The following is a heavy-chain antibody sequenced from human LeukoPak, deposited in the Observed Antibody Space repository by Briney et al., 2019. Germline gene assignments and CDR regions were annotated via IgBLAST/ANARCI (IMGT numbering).Heavy chain of an antibody. J-gene: IGHJ6*03. CDR2: IYTSGST. CDR1: GGSISSYY. CDR3: ARHYFDSSATGYYYYYYMDV. Sequence: SETLSLTCTVSGGSISSYYWSWIRQPPGKGLEWIGYIYTSGSTNYNPSLKSRVTISVDTSKNQFSLKLSSVTAADTAVYYCARHYFDSSATGYYYYYYMDVWGKGTTVTVSS. D-gene: IGHD3-22*01. V-gene: IGHV4-4*09.